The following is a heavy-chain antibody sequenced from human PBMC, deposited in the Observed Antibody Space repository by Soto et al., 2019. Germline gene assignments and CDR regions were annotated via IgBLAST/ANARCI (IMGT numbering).Heavy chain of an antibody. D-gene: IGHD1-20*01. CDR2: LYPNGRA. CDR1: GFTVSSNY. J-gene: IGHJ4*02. CDR3: ARGLGREYQDNRNYFHLDY. V-gene: IGHV3-53*01. Sequence: LRLSCAASGFTVSSNYLTWVRQAPGEGLKWVSVLYPNGRAFYADSVKGRFTISTDNSQNSVYLLMNTLRAEDTAINYCARGLGREYQDNRNYFHLDYWGQGTLVTVSS.